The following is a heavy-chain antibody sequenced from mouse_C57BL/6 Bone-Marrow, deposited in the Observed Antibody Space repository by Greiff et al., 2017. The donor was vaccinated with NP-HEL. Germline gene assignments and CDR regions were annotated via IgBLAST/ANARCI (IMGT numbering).Heavy chain of an antibody. V-gene: IGHV5-4*03. CDR2: ISDGGSYT. CDR1: GFTFSSYA. Sequence: EVMLVESGGGLVKPGGSLKLSCAASGFTFSSYAMSWVRQTPEKRLEWVATISDGGSYTYYPDNVKGRFTISRDNAKNNLYLQMSHLKSEDTAMYYCVYSYYYAMDYWGQGTSVTVSS. D-gene: IGHD1-1*01. CDR3: VYSYYYAMDY. J-gene: IGHJ4*01.